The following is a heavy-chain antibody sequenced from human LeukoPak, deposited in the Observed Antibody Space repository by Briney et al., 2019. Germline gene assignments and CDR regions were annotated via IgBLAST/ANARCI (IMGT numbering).Heavy chain of an antibody. D-gene: IGHD6-13*01. CDR1: GFTFSSYS. CDR2: ISSSSSYI. Sequence: PGGSLRLSCAASGFTFSSYSMNWVRQAPGKGLEWVSSISSSSSYIYYADSVKGRFTISRDNAKNSLYLQMNSLRAEDTAVYYCATAAAGGNGAFDIWGQGTMVTVSS. V-gene: IGHV3-21*01. CDR3: ATAAAGGNGAFDI. J-gene: IGHJ3*02.